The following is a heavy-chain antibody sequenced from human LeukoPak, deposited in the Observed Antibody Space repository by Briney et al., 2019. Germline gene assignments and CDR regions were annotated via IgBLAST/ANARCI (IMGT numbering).Heavy chain of an antibody. J-gene: IGHJ4*02. V-gene: IGHV3-7*03. CDR2: IKQDGSDR. D-gene: IGHD6-19*01. CDR1: GFTFRNYR. CDR3: VRNLAVAGTCFDS. Sequence: QSGGSLGLSCAASGFTFRNYRMSWVRQVPGTGLEWVANIKQDGSDRNYVTSVRGRFTISRDNAESSLYLQMNSLRAEDTAVYYCVRNLAVAGTCFDSWGQGTLVTVSS.